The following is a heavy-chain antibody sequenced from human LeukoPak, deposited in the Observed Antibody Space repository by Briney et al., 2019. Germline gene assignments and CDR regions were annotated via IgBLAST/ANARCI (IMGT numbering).Heavy chain of an antibody. CDR3: ASRALSGTGGLVPYLDY. D-gene: IGHD1-26*01. CDR2: ISSSSSSTI. Sequence: GGSLRLSCAASGFTFSSYSMNWVRQAPGKGLGWVPYISSSSSSTIYYADSVKGRLTLSRDDSKNTLYLQMDSLRAEDTAVYYCASRALSGTGGLVPYLDYWGQGTLVTVSS. J-gene: IGHJ4*02. CDR1: GFTFSSYS. V-gene: IGHV3-48*01.